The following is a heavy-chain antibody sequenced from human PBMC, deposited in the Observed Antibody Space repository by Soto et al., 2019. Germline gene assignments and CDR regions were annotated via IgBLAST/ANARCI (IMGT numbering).Heavy chain of an antibody. D-gene: IGHD3-10*01. CDR2: ISYDGSNK. V-gene: IGHV3-30*18. CDR3: AKDANYDSLRFDP. CDR1: GFTFSSYG. J-gene: IGHJ5*02. Sequence: QVQLVESGGGVVQPGRSLRLSCAASGFTFSSYGMHWVRQAPGKGLEWVAVISYDGSNKYYADSVKGRFTISRDNSKNTLYLQMNSLRAEDTAVYYCAKDANYDSLRFDPWGQGTLVTVSS.